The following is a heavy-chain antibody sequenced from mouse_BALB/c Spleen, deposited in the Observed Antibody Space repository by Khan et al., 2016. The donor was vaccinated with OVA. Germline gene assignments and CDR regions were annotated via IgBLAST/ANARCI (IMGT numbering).Heavy chain of an antibody. J-gene: IGHJ3*01. CDR3: ARGGGTAPFAY. CDR1: GFTFSDYG. Sequence: EVELVESGGGLVQPGGSRKLSCAASGFTFSDYGMAWVRQAPGKGPEWVAFISDLAYTIYYADTVTGRFTISRENAKNTLYLGMSSLRSEDTAIYYCARGGGTAPFAYWGLGTLVTVSA. CDR2: ISDLAYTI. V-gene: IGHV5-15*02. D-gene: IGHD1-2*01.